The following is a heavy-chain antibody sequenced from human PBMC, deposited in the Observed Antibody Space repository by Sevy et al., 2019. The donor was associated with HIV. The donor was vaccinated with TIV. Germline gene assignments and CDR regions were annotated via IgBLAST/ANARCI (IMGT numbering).Heavy chain of an antibody. CDR3: ARDGYNCCYGVFDY. J-gene: IGHJ4*02. V-gene: IGHV3-11*01. CDR1: GFTFSDYY. Sequence: GGSLRLSCVASGFTFSDYYVTWIRQAPGKGLEWVSYISSGGTNIDYADSVRGRFTISRDNAKNSLYLQMNSLRAEDTGVYYSARDGYNCCYGVFDYWGQGTLVTGSS. CDR2: ISSGGTNI. D-gene: IGHD5-18*01.